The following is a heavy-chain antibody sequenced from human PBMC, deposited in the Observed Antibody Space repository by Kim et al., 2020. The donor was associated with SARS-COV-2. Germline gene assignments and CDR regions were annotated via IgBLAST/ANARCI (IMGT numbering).Heavy chain of an antibody. CDR2: IYHSGST. CDR1: GYSISSGYY. J-gene: IGHJ4*02. CDR3: ACDLRYNWNDYFDY. D-gene: IGHD1-1*01. Sequence: SETLSLTCTVSGYSISSGYYWGWIRQPPGKGLEWIGSIYHSGSTYYNPSLKSRVTISVDTSKNQFSLKLSSVTAADTAVYYCACDLRYNWNDYFDYWGQGTLVTVSS. V-gene: IGHV4-38-2*02.